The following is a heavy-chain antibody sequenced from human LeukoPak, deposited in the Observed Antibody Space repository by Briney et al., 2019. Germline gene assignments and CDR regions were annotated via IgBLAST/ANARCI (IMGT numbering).Heavy chain of an antibody. J-gene: IGHJ4*02. Sequence: GGSLRLSCAASGFTFSSYWMSWVRQAPGKGLEWVANIKQDGSEKYYVDSVKGRFTISRDNAKNSLYLQMNSLRAEDTAVYYCARAGPTIFGVVINGDFDYWGQGTLVTVSS. CDR2: IKQDGSEK. V-gene: IGHV3-7*01. CDR1: GFTFSSYW. D-gene: IGHD3-3*01. CDR3: ARAGPTIFGVVINGDFDY.